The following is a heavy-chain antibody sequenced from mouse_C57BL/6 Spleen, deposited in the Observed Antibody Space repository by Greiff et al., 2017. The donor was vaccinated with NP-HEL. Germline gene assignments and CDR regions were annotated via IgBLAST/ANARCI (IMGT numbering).Heavy chain of an antibody. CDR2: ISDGGSYT. V-gene: IGHV5-4*01. J-gene: IGHJ2*01. D-gene: IGHD2-4*01. CDR3: ERDVRLRRCFDY. Sequence: EVQVVESGGGLVKPGGSLKLSCAASGFTFSSYAMSWVRQTPEKRLEWVATISDGGSYTYYLDNVKGRFTISRDNAKNNLYPQMSHLRCVDTAMYDCERDVRLRRCFDYWGQGTTLTVSS. CDR1: GFTFSSYA.